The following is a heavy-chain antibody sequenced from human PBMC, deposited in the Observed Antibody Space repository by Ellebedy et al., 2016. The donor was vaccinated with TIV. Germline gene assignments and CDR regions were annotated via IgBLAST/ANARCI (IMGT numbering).Heavy chain of an antibody. Sequence: ASVKVSXXASGYTFTSYDINWVRQATGQGLEWMGWMNPNSGNTGYAQKFQGRVTMTRNTSISTAYMELSSLRSEDTAVYYCANAKPEYYYDSIDDAFDIWGQGTMVTVSS. D-gene: IGHD3-22*01. V-gene: IGHV1-8*01. CDR1: GYTFTSYD. CDR3: ANAKPEYYYDSIDDAFDI. J-gene: IGHJ3*02. CDR2: MNPNSGNT.